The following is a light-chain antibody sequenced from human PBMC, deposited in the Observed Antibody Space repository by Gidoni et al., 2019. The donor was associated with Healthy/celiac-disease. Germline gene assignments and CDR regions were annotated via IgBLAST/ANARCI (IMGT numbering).Light chain of an antibody. Sequence: QSVLTQPPSASGTPGQCVPISCSGSSSNIGCNYVYWNQQLPGTAPKLLIYRNNQRPPGVPDRFSGSKSGTSASLAISGLRSEDEADYYCEAWDDSLSGQERVVGTGTKVTVL. CDR1: SSNIGCNY. J-gene: IGLJ1*01. CDR3: EAWDDSLSGQERV. V-gene: IGLV1-47*01. CDR2: RNN.